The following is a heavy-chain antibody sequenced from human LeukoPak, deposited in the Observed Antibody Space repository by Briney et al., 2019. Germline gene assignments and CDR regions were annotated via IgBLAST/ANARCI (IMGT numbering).Heavy chain of an antibody. D-gene: IGHD5-12*01. V-gene: IGHV3-74*01. CDR3: ARVGQAGYVGYPLDY. Sequence: PGGSLRLSCGASGFTFSSYWMHWVRQAPGKGLMWVSRINSDGSSTSYADSVKGRFTISRDNAKNTLYLQMNSLRAEDTAVFYCARVGQAGYVGYPLDYRGQGTLVTVSS. CDR2: INSDGSST. CDR1: GFTFSSYW. J-gene: IGHJ4*02.